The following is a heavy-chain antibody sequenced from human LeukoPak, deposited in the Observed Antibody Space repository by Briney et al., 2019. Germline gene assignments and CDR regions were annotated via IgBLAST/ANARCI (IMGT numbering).Heavy chain of an antibody. D-gene: IGHD3-22*01. V-gene: IGHV3-23*01. CDR3: AKRGVVIRVILVGFHKEAYYFDS. CDR1: GITLSNYA. Sequence: GGSLRLSCAVSGITLSNYAMSWLRQAPGKGLEWVAGISGSGGGTHYADSVKGRFTISKDNPKNTLYLQMNNLRAGDTAVYFCAKRGVVIRVILVGFHKEAYYFDSWGQGALVTVSS. J-gene: IGHJ4*02. CDR2: ISGSGGGT.